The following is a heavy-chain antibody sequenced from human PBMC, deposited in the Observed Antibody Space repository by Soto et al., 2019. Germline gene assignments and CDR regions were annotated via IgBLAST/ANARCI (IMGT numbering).Heavy chain of an antibody. V-gene: IGHV1-69*01. CDR1: GGTFSSYA. CDR2: IIPMYGPA. D-gene: IGHD3-10*01. Sequence: QVPLVQSGAEVKKRGSSVTVSCKASGGTFSSYAIHWVRQAPGQGLEWMGGIIPMYGPAKYAQRFQGRVTITADESTTTVYMELTSLTSQDTAVYYCARVTSMVRGVIDNGFDPWGHGTLVTVSS. J-gene: IGHJ5*02. CDR3: ARVTSMVRGVIDNGFDP.